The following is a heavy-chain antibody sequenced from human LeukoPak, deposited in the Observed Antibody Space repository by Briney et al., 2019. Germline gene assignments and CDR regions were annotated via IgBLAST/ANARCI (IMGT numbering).Heavy chain of an antibody. D-gene: IGHD3-16*02. CDR2: ISYDGGNK. Sequence: GRSLRLSCAASGFTFSSYAMHWVRQAPGKGLEWVAVISYDGGNKYYADSVKGRFTISRDNSKNTLYLQMNSLRAEDTAVYYCARVYYDYVWGSYRRYFDYWGQGTLVTVSS. CDR3: ARVYYDYVWGSYRRYFDY. V-gene: IGHV3-30-3*01. J-gene: IGHJ4*02. CDR1: GFTFSSYA.